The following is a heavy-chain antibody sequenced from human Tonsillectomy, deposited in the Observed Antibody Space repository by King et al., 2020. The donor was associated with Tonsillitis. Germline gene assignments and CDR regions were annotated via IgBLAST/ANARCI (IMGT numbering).Heavy chain of an antibody. V-gene: IGHV1-58*01. CDR2: IVVGSGNT. J-gene: IGHJ4*02. D-gene: IGHD3-16*02. Sequence: IQLVQSGPEVKKPGTSVKVSCKASGFTFTSSAVQWVRQARGQRLEWIGWIVVGSGNTNYAQKFQERVTIARDMSTSTAYMELSSLRSEDTAVYYCFYDYVWGSYRYHFDYWGQGTLVTVSS. CDR1: GFTFTSSA. CDR3: FYDYVWGSYRYHFDY.